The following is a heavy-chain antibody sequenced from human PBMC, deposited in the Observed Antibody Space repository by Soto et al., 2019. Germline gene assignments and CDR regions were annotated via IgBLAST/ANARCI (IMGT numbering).Heavy chain of an antibody. CDR1: GFTFSSYS. CDR2: ISSSSSTI. CDR3: ARVDYSGSYNYYYGMDV. V-gene: IGHV3-48*01. J-gene: IGHJ6*02. D-gene: IGHD1-26*01. Sequence: GGSLRLSCAASGFTFSSYSMNWVRQAPGKGLEWVSYISSSSSTIYYADSVKGRFTISRDNAKNSLYLQMNSLRSEDTAVYYCARVDYSGSYNYYYGMDVWGQGTTVTVSS.